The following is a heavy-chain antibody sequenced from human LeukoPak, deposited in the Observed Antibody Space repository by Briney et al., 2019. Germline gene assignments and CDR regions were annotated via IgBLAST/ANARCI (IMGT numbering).Heavy chain of an antibody. CDR3: ARDVPRGTGYMDV. Sequence: SETLSLTCTVYGGSIKNYYWTWIRQPPGKGLEWIGYIYYSGSTSSNPSLKSRVTISVDTSKNQFSLRLKYVTAADTAVYYCARDVPRGTGYMDVWGKGTTVTVSS. V-gene: IGHV4-59*01. CDR2: IYYSGST. CDR1: GGSIKNYY. J-gene: IGHJ6*03. D-gene: IGHD3-10*01.